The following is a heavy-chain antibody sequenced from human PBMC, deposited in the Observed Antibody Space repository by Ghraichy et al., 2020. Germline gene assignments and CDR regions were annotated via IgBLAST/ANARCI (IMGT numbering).Heavy chain of an antibody. CDR2: IDESGSS. CDR3: ARREKVTIPPRYRAKVIDI. CDR1: GGSFSGYY. V-gene: IGHV4-34*01. Sequence: SETLSLTCAVYGGSFSGYYYTWIRQPPGKGLEWIGEIDESGSSKFNPSLKSRLTITVDSSKNQFSLNLTSATAADTAVYYCARREKVTIPPRYRAKVIDIWGQGTMVTVSS. J-gene: IGHJ3*02. D-gene: IGHD5-24*01.